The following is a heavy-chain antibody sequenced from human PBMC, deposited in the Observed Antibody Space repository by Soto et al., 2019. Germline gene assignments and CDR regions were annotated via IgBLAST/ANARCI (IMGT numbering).Heavy chain of an antibody. J-gene: IGHJ6*02. D-gene: IGHD3-22*01. Sequence: GGSLRLSCAASGFTFSSYAMSWVRQAPGKGLEWVSAISGSGGSTYYADSVKGRFTISRDNSKNTLYLQMNSLRAEDTAVYYCAKNVSSDSSGYFYYYGMDVWGQGTTVTVSS. CDR1: GFTFSSYA. CDR3: AKNVSSDSSGYFYYYGMDV. CDR2: ISGSGGST. V-gene: IGHV3-23*01.